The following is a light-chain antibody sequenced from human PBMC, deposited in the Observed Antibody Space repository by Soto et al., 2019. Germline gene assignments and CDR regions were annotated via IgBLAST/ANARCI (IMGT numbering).Light chain of an antibody. V-gene: IGKV3-15*01. Sequence: EIVMTQSPATLSVSPGERATLSCRASQSVSSNLAWYQQKPGQAPRLLIYGASTRATGIPARFSGSGSGTKFTLTISSLQSEDFAVYYCQQYNNWPRTFGQGTNVDIK. CDR2: GAS. CDR3: QQYNNWPRT. CDR1: QSVSSN. J-gene: IGKJ1*01.